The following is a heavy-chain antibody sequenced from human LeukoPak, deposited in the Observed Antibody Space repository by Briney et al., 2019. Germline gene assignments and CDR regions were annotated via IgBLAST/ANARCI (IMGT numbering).Heavy chain of an antibody. CDR2: IWYDGSNK. CDR1: GFTFSSYG. Sequence: GGSLRLSCAASGFTFSSYGMHWVRQAPGKGLEWVAVIWYDGSNKYYVDSVKGRFTISRDNSKNTLYLQMNSLRAEDTAVYYCAKDGGYDFWSGQQYYYYYMDVWGKGTTVTVSS. V-gene: IGHV3-33*06. D-gene: IGHD3-3*01. J-gene: IGHJ6*03. CDR3: AKDGGYDFWSGQQYYYYYMDV.